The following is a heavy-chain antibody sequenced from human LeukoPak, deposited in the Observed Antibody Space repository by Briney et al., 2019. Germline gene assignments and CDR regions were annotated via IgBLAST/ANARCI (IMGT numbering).Heavy chain of an antibody. CDR3: ARTVMAAAGIDDY. CDR1: GFTFSSYS. D-gene: IGHD6-13*01. Sequence: KPGGSLRLSCAASGFTFSSYSMNWVRQAPGKGLEWVSSISSSSSYIYYADSVKGRFTISRDNAKNSLYLQMNSLRAEDTAVYYCARTVMAAAGIDDYWGQGTLVTVSS. J-gene: IGHJ4*02. V-gene: IGHV3-21*01. CDR2: ISSSSSYI.